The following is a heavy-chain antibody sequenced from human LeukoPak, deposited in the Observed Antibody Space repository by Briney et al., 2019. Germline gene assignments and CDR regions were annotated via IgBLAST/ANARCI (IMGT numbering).Heavy chain of an antibody. CDR1: GFTVSSNY. CDR2: IYSGGST. V-gene: IGHV3-66*02. Sequence: HPGGSLRLSGAASGFTVSSNYMSWVRQAPGKGLEWVSVIYSGGSTYYADSVKGRFTISRDNSKNTLYLQMNSLRAEDTAVYYCARGHDYSNYFDYWGQGTLVTVSS. CDR3: ARGHDYSNYFDY. D-gene: IGHD4-11*01. J-gene: IGHJ4*02.